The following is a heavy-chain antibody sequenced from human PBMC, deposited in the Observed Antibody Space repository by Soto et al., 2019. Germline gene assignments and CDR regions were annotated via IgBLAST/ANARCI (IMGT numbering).Heavy chain of an antibody. D-gene: IGHD6-19*01. CDR1: GGTFRTYA. J-gene: IGHJ6*02. CDR3: AKGAVAGTPTSYYYYGMDV. V-gene: IGHV1-69*12. Sequence: QVQLLQSGAEVKKPGSSVRVSCEASGGTFRTYAISWVRQAPWQGLEWMGEIIPIFGTGNYAQKVQGRVTITADESTTTVYMDLRSLRSEDTAVYYCAKGAVAGTPTSYYYYGMDVWGQGTTVTVSS. CDR2: IIPIFGTG.